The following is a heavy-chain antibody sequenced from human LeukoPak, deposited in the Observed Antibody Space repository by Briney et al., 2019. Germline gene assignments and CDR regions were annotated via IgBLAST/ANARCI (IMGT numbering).Heavy chain of an antibody. CDR2: IRYDGSNK. CDR3: AKEGAHYYGSGSYFD. J-gene: IGHJ4*02. V-gene: IGHV3-30*02. D-gene: IGHD3-10*01. CDR1: GFTFSSYG. Sequence: PGGSLRLSCAASGFTFSSYGMHWVRQAPGKGLEWVAFIRYDGSNKYYADSVKGRFTISRDNSKNTLYLQMNSLRAEDTAVYYCAKEGAHYYGSGSYFDWGQGTLVTVSS.